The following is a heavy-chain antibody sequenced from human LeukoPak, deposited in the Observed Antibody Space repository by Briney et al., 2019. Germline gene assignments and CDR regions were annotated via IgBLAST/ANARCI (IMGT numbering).Heavy chain of an antibody. J-gene: IGHJ4*02. CDR1: GDSIGSNSYY. V-gene: IGHV4-61*05. Sequence: SETLSLTCTVSGDSIGSNSYYWGWIRQPPGKGLEWIGYIYYSGSTNYNPSLKSRVTISVDTSKNQFSLKLSSVTAADTAVYYCARGAYDILTGYYPLDYWGQGTLVTVSS. CDR3: ARGAYDILTGYYPLDY. CDR2: IYYSGST. D-gene: IGHD3-9*01.